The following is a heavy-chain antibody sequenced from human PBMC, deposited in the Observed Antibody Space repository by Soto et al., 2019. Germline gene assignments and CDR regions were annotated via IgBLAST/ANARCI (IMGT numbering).Heavy chain of an antibody. CDR1: GFTFSSYG. J-gene: IGHJ4*02. V-gene: IGHV3-30*18. D-gene: IGHD3-22*01. CDR2: ISYDGSNK. Sequence: GGSLRLSCAASGFTFSSYGMHWVRQAPGKGLEWVAVISYDGSNKYYADSVKGRFTISRDNSKNTLYLQMNSLRAEDTAVYYCAKSDYYDSDWGQGTLVTVSS. CDR3: AKSDYYDSD.